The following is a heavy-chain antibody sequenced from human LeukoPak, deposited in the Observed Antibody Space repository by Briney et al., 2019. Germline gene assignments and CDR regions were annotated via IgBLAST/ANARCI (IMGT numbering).Heavy chain of an antibody. D-gene: IGHD1-1*01. J-gene: IGHJ5*02. CDR2: IYADGST. V-gene: IGHV4-4*07. Sequence: KPSETLSLTCTVSGGSITSSFWSWIRQPAGKGLEWIGRIYADGSTNYNPSLKSRVTMSVDTSKNQFSLKLSSVTAADTAVYYCAGNLRLPTHNWFDPWGQGTLVTVSS. CDR3: AGNLRLPTHNWFDP. CDR1: GGSITSSF.